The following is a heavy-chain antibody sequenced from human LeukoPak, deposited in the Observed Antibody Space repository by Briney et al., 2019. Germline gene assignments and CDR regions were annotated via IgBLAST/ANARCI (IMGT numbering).Heavy chain of an antibody. CDR3: AKGYYFDILSGYSSLDS. CDR1: GFTFSSYE. D-gene: IGHD3-9*01. V-gene: IGHV3-48*03. Sequence: PGGSLRLSCAASGFTFSSYEMNWVRQAPGKGLEWVSYISSSGSTIYYADSVKGRFTISRDNAKNSLYLQMNSLRAEDTAVYYCAKGYYFDILSGYSSLDSWGQGTLVTVSS. J-gene: IGHJ4*02. CDR2: ISSSGSTI.